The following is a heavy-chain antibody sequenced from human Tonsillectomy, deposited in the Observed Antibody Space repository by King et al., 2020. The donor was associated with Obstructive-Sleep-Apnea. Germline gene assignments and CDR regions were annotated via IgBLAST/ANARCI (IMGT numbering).Heavy chain of an antibody. CDR1: GFTFSSYA. Sequence: VQLVESGGGLVQPGGSLRLSCAASGFTFSSYAMSWVRQAPGKGLEWVSAISGSGGSTYYADSVKGRFTISRDNSKNTLYLQMNSLRAEDTAVDYCAKGAGYSGYDSKKYYFDYWGQGTLVTVSS. D-gene: IGHD5-12*01. J-gene: IGHJ4*02. CDR3: AKGAGYSGYDSKKYYFDY. CDR2: ISGSGGST. V-gene: IGHV3-23*04.